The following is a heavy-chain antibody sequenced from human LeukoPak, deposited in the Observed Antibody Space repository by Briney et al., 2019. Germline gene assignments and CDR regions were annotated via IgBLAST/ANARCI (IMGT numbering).Heavy chain of an antibody. Sequence: GSLRLSCAASGFTFSNTWLSWVRQAPGKGLEWVANIKQDGSEKYYVDSVKGRFTISRDNDKNSLYLQMNSLRAEDTAVYYCARGGGVLAHWGQGTLVTVSS. CDR2: IKQDGSEK. V-gene: IGHV3-7*01. CDR1: GFTFSNTW. J-gene: IGHJ5*02. CDR3: ARGGGVLAH. D-gene: IGHD3-16*01.